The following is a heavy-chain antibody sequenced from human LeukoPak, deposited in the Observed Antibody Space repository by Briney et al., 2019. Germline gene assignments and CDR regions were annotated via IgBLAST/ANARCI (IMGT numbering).Heavy chain of an antibody. D-gene: IGHD1-26*01. J-gene: IGHJ4*02. CDR3: AKSGSSYDSPFDS. CDR2: ISYDGTKT. Sequence: PGGSLRLSCAASGFSFRSYAIHWVRQAPGKGLEWVAVISYDGTKTYYADSVKGRFTIPRDNSKNSLYVEMNSLRAEDTAVYYCAKSGSSYDSPFDSWGQGTLVTVSS. CDR1: GFSFRSYA. V-gene: IGHV3-30-3*02.